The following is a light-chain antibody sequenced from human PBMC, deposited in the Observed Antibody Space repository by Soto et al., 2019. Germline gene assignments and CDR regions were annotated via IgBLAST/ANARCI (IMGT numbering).Light chain of an antibody. V-gene: IGLV2-14*01. CDR1: SSEVGGYNY. Sequence: QSVLTQPASVSGSPGQSVPLSCTGTSSEVGGYNYVSWYQQHPGKAPKFMIYDVSNRPSGVSTRFSGSKSGNTASLTISGLQAEDEADYYCNSYTTSNTRQIVFGTGTKVTVL. CDR2: DVS. CDR3: NSYTTSNTRQIV. J-gene: IGLJ1*01.